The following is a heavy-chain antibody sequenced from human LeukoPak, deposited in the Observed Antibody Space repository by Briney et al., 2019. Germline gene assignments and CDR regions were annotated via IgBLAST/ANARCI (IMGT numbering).Heavy chain of an antibody. J-gene: IGHJ4*02. D-gene: IGHD1-14*01. Sequence: QTGGSLRLSCVASGFTFSKYTVSWVRQAPGKGLEWVSGIYGGGSGSTFYAESVKGRFTISRDNSKNTLYLQMNSLRDEDTAIYYCAKDFTPDGIWDIDYWGRGTLITVSS. CDR3: AKDFTPDGIWDIDY. V-gene: IGHV3-23*01. CDR2: IYGGGSGST. CDR1: GFTFSKYT.